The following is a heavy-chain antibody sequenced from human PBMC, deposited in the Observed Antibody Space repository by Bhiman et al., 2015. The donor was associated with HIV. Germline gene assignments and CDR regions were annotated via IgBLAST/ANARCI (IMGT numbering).Heavy chain of an antibody. J-gene: IGHJ6*02. Sequence: VQLVESGGGVVQSGRSLWLSCAASGFSFSSYGLHWVRQAPGKGLEWVADIKQDGSEKYYVDSVKGRFTISRDNAKNSLYLQMNSLRAVDTAVYYCASDSLFEHYYDSSGLTTGGYYYAMDVWGQGTTVTVSS. CDR3: ASDSLFEHYYDSSGLTTGGYYYAMDV. V-gene: IGHV3-7*01. CDR2: IKQDGSEK. CDR1: GFSFSSYG. D-gene: IGHD3-22*01.